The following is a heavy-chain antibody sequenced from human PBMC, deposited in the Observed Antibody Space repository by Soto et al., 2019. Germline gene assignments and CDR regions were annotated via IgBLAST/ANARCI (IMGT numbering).Heavy chain of an antibody. CDR1: GGNFRSYP. CDR2: IIPIFGTA. J-gene: IGHJ6*02. D-gene: IGHD3-10*02. Sequence: SVKVSCKASGGNFRSYPVTWVRQAPGQGLEWMGVIIPIFGTANYAQKFTGRVTITADESTRTAYMELSSLRSEDTAVYYCARDLIPYGTDVRGMDVWGQGTTVTVSS. CDR3: ARDLIPYGTDVRGMDV. V-gene: IGHV1-69*13.